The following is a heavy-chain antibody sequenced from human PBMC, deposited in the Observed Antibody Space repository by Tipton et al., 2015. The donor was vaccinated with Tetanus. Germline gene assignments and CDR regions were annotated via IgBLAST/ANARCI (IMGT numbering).Heavy chain of an antibody. CDR1: GYTFTGYY. D-gene: IGHD5-12*01. CDR2: INPISGGT. J-gene: IGHJ6*02. Sequence: QLVQSGAEVKKPGASVKVSCKASGYTFTGYYMHWVRQAPGQGLEWMGWINPISGGTNYAQKFQGRVTMTRDTSISPAYMGLSRLRSDDTAVYYCAREGGGYAPATWYYGMDVWGQGTTVTVSS. CDR3: AREGGGYAPATWYYGMDV. V-gene: IGHV1-2*02.